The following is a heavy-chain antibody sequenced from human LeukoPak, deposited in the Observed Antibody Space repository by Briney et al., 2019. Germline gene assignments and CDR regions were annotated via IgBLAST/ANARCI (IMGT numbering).Heavy chain of an antibody. CDR3: ARDLFDFYTWGSYGSFDI. J-gene: IGHJ3*02. Sequence: GGSLRLSCAASGFTISTYWMHWVRQAPGKGLVWVSRINSDGSTTTYADSVKGRFTISRDNAKNSLYLQMNSLRAEDTAVYYCARDLFDFYTWGSYGSFDIWGQGTMVAVSS. V-gene: IGHV3-74*01. CDR1: GFTISTYW. CDR2: INSDGSTT. D-gene: IGHD3-16*01.